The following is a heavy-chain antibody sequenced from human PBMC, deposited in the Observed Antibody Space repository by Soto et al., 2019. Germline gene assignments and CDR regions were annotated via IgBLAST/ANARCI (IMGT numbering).Heavy chain of an antibody. V-gene: IGHV3-23*01. Sequence: VSLRLSCKASGFSFNDYAMTWVRQAPGKGLEWVSVISGSGYNTFYAASVKGRFAISRDNSKNVLYLQMNSLSDDDAAVYFCAKGRAITVYGGCILFDYWGLGTLVTVS. D-gene: IGHD3-3*01. CDR1: GFSFNDYA. CDR3: AKGRAITVYGGCILFDY. CDR2: ISGSGYNT. J-gene: IGHJ4*01.